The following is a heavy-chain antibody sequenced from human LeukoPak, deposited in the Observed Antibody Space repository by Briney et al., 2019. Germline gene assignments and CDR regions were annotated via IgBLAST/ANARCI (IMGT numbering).Heavy chain of an antibody. D-gene: IGHD4-23*01. CDR3: AKAYGDNGWGEYYYFMDV. J-gene: IGHJ6*03. CDR1: GFTFSSYA. Sequence: PGGSLRLSCAASGFTFSSYAMSWVRQAPGKGLEWVSAISGSGGSTYYADSVKGRFTISRDNSKNTLYLQMNSLRAEDTALHYCAKAYGDNGWGEYYYFMDVWGKGTTVTVSS. CDR2: ISGSGGST. V-gene: IGHV3-23*01.